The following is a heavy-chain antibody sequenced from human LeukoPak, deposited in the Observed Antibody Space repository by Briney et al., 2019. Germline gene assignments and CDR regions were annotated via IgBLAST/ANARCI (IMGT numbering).Heavy chain of an antibody. V-gene: IGHV1-18*01. CDR2: ISVYNGNT. Sequence: ASVKVSCKASGYTFTTYGISWVRQAPGQGLEWMGWISVYNGNTNYAQKLQGRVTMTTDSSTRTAYIELRSLTSDDTAIYYCARDFGPDDYGDSPTDYWGQGTLVTVSS. CDR1: GYTFTTYG. J-gene: IGHJ4*02. D-gene: IGHD4-17*01. CDR3: ARDFGPDDYGDSPTDY.